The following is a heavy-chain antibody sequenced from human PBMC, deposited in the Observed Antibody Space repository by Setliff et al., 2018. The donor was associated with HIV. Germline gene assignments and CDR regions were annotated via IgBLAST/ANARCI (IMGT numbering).Heavy chain of an antibody. CDR3: ARGDGTKNYYYYYMDV. D-gene: IGHD1-7*01. CDR1: GFSFKSAW. Sequence: PGGSLRLSCAASGFSFKSAWMSWVRQAPGKGLEWVGYIYYSGSTNYNPSLKSRVTISVDTSKNQFSLKLSSVTAADTAVYYCARGDGTKNYYYYYMDVWGKGTTVTVSS. CDR2: IYYSGST. J-gene: IGHJ6*03. V-gene: IGHV4-59*01.